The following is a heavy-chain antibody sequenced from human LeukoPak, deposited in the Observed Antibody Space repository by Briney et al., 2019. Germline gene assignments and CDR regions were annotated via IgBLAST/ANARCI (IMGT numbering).Heavy chain of an antibody. D-gene: IGHD2/OR15-2a*01. J-gene: IGHJ4*02. V-gene: IGHV1-18*01. CDR2: ISAYNGNT. CDR1: GYTFSNSG. CDR3: ARDPPASMTPPDY. Sequence: GASVKVSCRASGYTFSNSGISWVRQAPGQGLEWMGWISAYNGNTNYAQKLQGRVIMITDTSTSTAYMELRSLRSDDTAVYYCARDPPASMTPPDYWGQGTLVTVSS.